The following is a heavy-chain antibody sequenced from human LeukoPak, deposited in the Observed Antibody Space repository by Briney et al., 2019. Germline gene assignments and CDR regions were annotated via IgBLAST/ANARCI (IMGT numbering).Heavy chain of an antibody. V-gene: IGHV3-7*01. CDR3: ARGSYSSSWFWNY. CDR1: GFTFSNYW. D-gene: IGHD6-13*01. Sequence: GGSLRLSCAASGFTFSNYWMTWVRQAPGKGLEWVANINRDGSEKYYVDSVKGRFTISRDNAKNSLYLQMNSLSAEDTAVYYCARGSYSSSWFWNYWGQGTLVTVSS. J-gene: IGHJ4*02. CDR2: INRDGSEK.